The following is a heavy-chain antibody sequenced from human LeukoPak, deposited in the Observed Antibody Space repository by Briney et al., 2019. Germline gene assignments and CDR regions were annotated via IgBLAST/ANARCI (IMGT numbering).Heavy chain of an antibody. Sequence: SETLSLTCTVSGGSISSSSYYWGWIRQPPGKGLEWIGSIYYSGSTYYNPSLKSRVTISVDTSKNQFSLKLSSVTAADTAVYYCARALGYCSGGSCYYYYGMDVWGQGTTVTVSS. CDR3: ARALGYCSGGSCYYYYGMDV. J-gene: IGHJ6*02. D-gene: IGHD2-15*01. V-gene: IGHV4-39*07. CDR2: IYYSGST. CDR1: GGSISSSSYY.